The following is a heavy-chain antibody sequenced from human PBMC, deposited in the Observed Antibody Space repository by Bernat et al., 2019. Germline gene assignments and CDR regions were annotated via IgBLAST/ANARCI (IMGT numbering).Heavy chain of an antibody. CDR2: INHSGST. CDR1: GGSFSGYY. CDR3: ARGRNRIAAAGTLGFDY. D-gene: IGHD6-13*01. Sequence: QVQLQQWGAGLLKPSETLSLTCAVYGGSFSGYYWSWIRQPPGKGLEWIGEINHSGSTNYNPSLKSRVTISVDTSKNQFSLKLSSVTAADTAVYYCARGRNRIAAAGTLGFDYWGQGTPVTVSS. J-gene: IGHJ4*02. V-gene: IGHV4-34*01.